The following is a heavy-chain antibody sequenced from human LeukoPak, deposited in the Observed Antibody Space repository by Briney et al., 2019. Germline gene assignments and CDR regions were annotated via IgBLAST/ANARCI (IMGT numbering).Heavy chain of an antibody. CDR3: VRDRWPGLGDF. D-gene: IGHD6-19*01. J-gene: IGHJ6*02. CDR1: GFIVSENC. Sequence: TGGSLRLSCAASGFIVSENCMSWVRQAPGKGLEWVSTVYSGGLTFYADPVKGRFTISRDNSKNTLYLQMSSLRAEDTAVYYCVRDRWPGLGDFWGQGTTVTVSS. CDR2: VYSGGLT. V-gene: IGHV3-66*01.